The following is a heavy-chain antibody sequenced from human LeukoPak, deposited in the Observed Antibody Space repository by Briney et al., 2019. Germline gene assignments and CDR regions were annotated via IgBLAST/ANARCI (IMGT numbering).Heavy chain of an antibody. V-gene: IGHV4-59*01. J-gene: IGHJ4*02. CDR3: ARDGAPDAHCSSTSCAIR. D-gene: IGHD2-2*01. CDR1: GGSISSYY. CDR2: IYYSGST. Sequence: SETLSLTCTVSGGSISSYYWSWIRQPPGKGLEWIGYIYYSGSTNYNPSLKSRVTISVDTSKNQFSLKLSSVTAPDTAVYYCARDGAPDAHCSSTSCAIRWGQGTLVTVSS.